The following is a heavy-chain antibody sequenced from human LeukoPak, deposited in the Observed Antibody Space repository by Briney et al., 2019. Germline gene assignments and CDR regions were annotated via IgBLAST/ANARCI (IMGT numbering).Heavy chain of an antibody. CDR2: IRGSGGST. CDR3: AKPPARYCSGGSCYSGYYYYYMDV. Sequence: GGSLRLSCAVSGFTFSSYAMSWVRQAPGKGLEWVSTIRGSGGSTYYADSVKGRFTISRDNSKNTLYLQMNSLRAEDTAVYYCAKPPARYCSGGSCYSGYYYYYMDVWGKGTTVTVSS. CDR1: GFTFSSYA. D-gene: IGHD2-15*01. J-gene: IGHJ6*03. V-gene: IGHV3-23*01.